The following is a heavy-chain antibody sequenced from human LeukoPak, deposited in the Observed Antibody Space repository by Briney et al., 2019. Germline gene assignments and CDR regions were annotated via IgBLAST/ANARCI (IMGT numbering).Heavy chain of an antibody. V-gene: IGHV4-30-4*01. CDR3: ARVVGATPNYYYGMDV. J-gene: IGHJ6*02. Sequence: PSQTLSLTCTVSGGSISSGDYYWSWIRQPPGKGLEWIGYIYYSGSTYYNPSLKSRVTISVDTSKNQFSLKLSSVTAADTAVYYCARVVGATPNYYYGMDVWGQGTTVTVSS. D-gene: IGHD1-26*01. CDR2: IYYSGST. CDR1: GGSISSGDYY.